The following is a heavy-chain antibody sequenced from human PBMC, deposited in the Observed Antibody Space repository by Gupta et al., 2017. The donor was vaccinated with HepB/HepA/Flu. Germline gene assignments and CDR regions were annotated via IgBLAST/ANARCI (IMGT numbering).Heavy chain of an antibody. CDR3: ATWSSHVVGTIG. V-gene: IGHV3-15*01. Sequence: EVQVVQSGGGMVMPGESLRLSCVVSGFNCNNAAMAWVRQGPGKGLDWVGRIKRMIVAGPVEYGAPVTGRFTFSRDDSKNTLYPPMNNLTIEDTGFDYCATWSSHVVGTIGWGQGSTVTVSS. J-gene: IGHJ6*02. CDR2: IKRMIVAGPV. CDR1: GFNCNNAA. D-gene: IGHD6-19*01.